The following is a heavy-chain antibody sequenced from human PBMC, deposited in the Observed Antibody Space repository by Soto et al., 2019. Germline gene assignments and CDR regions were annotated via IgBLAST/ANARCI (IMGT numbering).Heavy chain of an antibody. CDR3: VGEGIPYYGTNGDYLMAAFDI. J-gene: IGHJ3*02. D-gene: IGHD2-8*01. V-gene: IGHV3-48*02. CDR1: GFIFNNYN. Sequence: GGSLRLSCAASGFIFNNYNIHWVRQAPGKGLEWVSYIDTTGGTIYYADSVKGRFTVSRDNAKNSLSLQMNSLRDEDTVGYFCVGEGIPYYGTNGDYLMAAFDIWGQGTMVTVSS. CDR2: IDTTGGTI.